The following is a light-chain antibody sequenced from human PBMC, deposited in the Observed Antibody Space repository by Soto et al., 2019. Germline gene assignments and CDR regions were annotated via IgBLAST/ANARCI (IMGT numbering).Light chain of an antibody. V-gene: IGKV1-9*01. CDR3: QQSYSTPPT. CDR2: AAS. Sequence: QLTQSPSSLSASIGDRVTITCRATQSISRYLAWYQQKPGAAPKLLIYAASTLQSGVPSRFSGGASGTEFTLTITSLQSEDFATYYCQQSYSTPPTFGQGTKVEIK. CDR1: QSISRY. J-gene: IGKJ1*01.